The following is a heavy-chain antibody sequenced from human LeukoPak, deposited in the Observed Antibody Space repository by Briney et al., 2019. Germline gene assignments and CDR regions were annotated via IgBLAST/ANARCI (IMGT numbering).Heavy chain of an antibody. Sequence: GGSLRLSCAASGFTFSSYAMHWVRQAPGKGLGWVAVISYDGSNKYYADSVKGRFTISRDNSKNTLYLQMNSLRAEDTAVYYCAVNWNDVTYWGQGTLVTVSS. J-gene: IGHJ4*02. D-gene: IGHD1-1*01. V-gene: IGHV3-30*04. CDR2: ISYDGSNK. CDR3: AVNWNDVTY. CDR1: GFTFSSYA.